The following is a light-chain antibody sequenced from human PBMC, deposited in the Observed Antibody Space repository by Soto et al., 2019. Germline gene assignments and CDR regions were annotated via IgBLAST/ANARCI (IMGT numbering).Light chain of an antibody. Sequence: EIVLTQSPGPLSLSPGERATLSCRSSQSVSNNYLAWYQQKPGQAPRLLIYGASNRATGIPDRFSGSGSGTDCTLTITTLEPEDFAVYYCQQYGSSPRTLGLGTKVDIK. CDR2: GAS. J-gene: IGKJ1*01. CDR3: QQYGSSPRT. CDR1: QSVSNNY. V-gene: IGKV3-20*01.